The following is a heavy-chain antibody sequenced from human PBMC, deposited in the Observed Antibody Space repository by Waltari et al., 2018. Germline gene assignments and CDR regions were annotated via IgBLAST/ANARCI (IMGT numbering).Heavy chain of an antibody. Sequence: EVQLVESGGGLIQPGGSLRLSCAASGFSVSNSYVSWVRQAPGKGRGWISFIYGVGSTLYVDSVKGRFTVARDNSKNTVHLQMNSVRVDDTAVYYCATFSNWVHDTFDIWGQGTLVSVSS. CDR2: IYGVGST. V-gene: IGHV3-53*01. CDR1: GFSVSNSY. J-gene: IGHJ3*02. D-gene: IGHD3-16*01. CDR3: ATFSNWVHDTFDI.